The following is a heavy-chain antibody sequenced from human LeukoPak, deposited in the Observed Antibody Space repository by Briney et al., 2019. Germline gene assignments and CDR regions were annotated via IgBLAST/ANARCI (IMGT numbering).Heavy chain of an antibody. J-gene: IGHJ4*02. CDR1: GFTVSSYY. V-gene: IGHV3-53*01. D-gene: IGHD1-1*01. Sequence: GGSLRLSCVASGFTVSSYYMSWVRQAPGKGLEWVSLLYTGGTTYYADSVEGRFTISRDDSKNTIYLQMNTLRAEDTAVYYCARGGVNYWNPRYWGQGTLATVSS. CDR3: ARGGVNYWNPRY. CDR2: LYTGGTT.